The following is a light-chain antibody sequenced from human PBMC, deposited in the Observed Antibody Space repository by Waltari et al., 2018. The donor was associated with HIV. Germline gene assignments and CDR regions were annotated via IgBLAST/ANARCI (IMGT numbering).Light chain of an antibody. V-gene: IGKV4-1*01. CDR2: WAS. J-gene: IGKJ1*01. CDR1: QSLLYSANNKNY. CDR3: HQYFSAPWT. Sequence: DVVMTQSPDSLAVSLGERAIINCKSRQSLLYSANNKNYLAWSQQRPGQPPKLLIYWASARESGVPDRFSGSGSGTDFTLTISSLQADDVAVYYCHQYFSAPWTFGQGTKVEIK.